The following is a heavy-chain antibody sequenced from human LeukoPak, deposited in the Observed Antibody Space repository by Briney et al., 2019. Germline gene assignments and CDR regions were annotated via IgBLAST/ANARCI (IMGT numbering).Heavy chain of an antibody. V-gene: IGHV3-53*01. J-gene: IGHJ4*02. Sequence: GGSLRLSCAASGFTVSSNYMSWVRQAPGKGLEWVSVIYSGGSTYYADSVKGRFTIPRDSSKNTLYLQMNSLRAEDTAVYYCARDLGDLDDYWGQGTLVTVSS. CDR1: GFTVSSNY. D-gene: IGHD2-21*02. CDR2: IYSGGST. CDR3: ARDLGDLDDY.